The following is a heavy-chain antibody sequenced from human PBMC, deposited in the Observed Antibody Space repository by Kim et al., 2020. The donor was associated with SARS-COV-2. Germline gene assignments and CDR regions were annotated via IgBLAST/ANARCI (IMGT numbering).Heavy chain of an antibody. CDR3: AREGPSVYYDILTGYSPDAFDI. V-gene: IGHV4-59*13. CDR2: IYYSGST. Sequence: SETLSLTCTVSGGSISSYYWSWIRQPPGKGLEWIGYIYYSGSTNYNPSLKSRVTISVDTSKNQFSLKLSSVTAADTAVYYCAREGPSVYYDILTGYSPDAFDIWGQGTMVTVSS. J-gene: IGHJ3*02. CDR1: GGSISSYY. D-gene: IGHD3-9*01.